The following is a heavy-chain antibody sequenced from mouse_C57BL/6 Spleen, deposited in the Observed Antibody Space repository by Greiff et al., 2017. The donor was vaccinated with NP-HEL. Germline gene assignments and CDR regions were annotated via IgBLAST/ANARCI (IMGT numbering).Heavy chain of an antibody. CDR2: ISSGSSTI. Sequence: DVKLVESGGGLVKPGGSLKLSCAASGFTFSDYGMHWVRQAPEKGLEWVSYISSGSSTIYYADTVKGRFTISRDNAKNTLFLQMTSLRSEDTAMYYCARSDGSSYWYFDVWGTGTTVTVSS. CDR1: GFTFSDYG. V-gene: IGHV5-17*01. CDR3: ARSDGSSYWYFDV. J-gene: IGHJ1*03. D-gene: IGHD1-1*01.